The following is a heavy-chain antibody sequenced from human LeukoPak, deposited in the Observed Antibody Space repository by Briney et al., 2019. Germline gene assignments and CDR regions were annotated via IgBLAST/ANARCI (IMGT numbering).Heavy chain of an antibody. J-gene: IGHJ5*02. CDR1: GGSFSGYY. CDR3: ARGFVPVVAARKDWFDP. D-gene: IGHD6-6*01. V-gene: IGHV4-34*01. Sequence: SETLSLTCAVYGGSFSGYYWSWIRQPPGKGLEWIGEINHSGSTNYNPSLKSRVTISVDTSKNQFSLKLSSVTGADTAVYYCARGFVPVVAARKDWFDPWGQGTLVTVSS. CDR2: INHSGST.